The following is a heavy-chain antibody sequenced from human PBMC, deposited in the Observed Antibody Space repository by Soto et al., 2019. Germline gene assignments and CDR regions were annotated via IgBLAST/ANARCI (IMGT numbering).Heavy chain of an antibody. V-gene: IGHV4-31*03. Sequence: PSETLSLTCTVSGDSISRGAYYWTWIRQHPVKGLEWIGYISNSGRTNYNPSLKSRVTISVDKSKNQFSLKLSSVTAADTAVYYCARVHYYDSSGCYFDYWGQGTLVTVSS. J-gene: IGHJ4*02. D-gene: IGHD3-22*01. CDR2: ISNSGRT. CDR3: ARVHYYDSSGCYFDY. CDR1: GDSISRGAYY.